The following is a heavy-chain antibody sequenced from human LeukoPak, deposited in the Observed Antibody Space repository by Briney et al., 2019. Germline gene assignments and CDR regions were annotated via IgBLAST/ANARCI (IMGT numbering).Heavy chain of an antibody. D-gene: IGHD3-22*01. V-gene: IGHV3-21*01. CDR2: ISSTSTFI. CDR3: ARDYFDSTNYPQTYYYYYMEV. J-gene: IGHJ6*03. Sequence: GGSLRLSCAASGFTFIRYSMNWVRQAPGKGLEWVASISSTSTFIYSADSVKGRFTISINTAENSLFLQMNSLRAEDTAIYYCARDYFDSTNYPQTYYYYYMEVWGKGTTVTDSS. CDR1: GFTFIRYS.